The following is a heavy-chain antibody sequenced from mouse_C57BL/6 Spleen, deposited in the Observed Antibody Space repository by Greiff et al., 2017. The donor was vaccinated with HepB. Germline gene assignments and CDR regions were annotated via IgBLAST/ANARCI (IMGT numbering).Heavy chain of an antibody. CDR2: INPSTGGT. Sequence: EVQLQQSGPELVKPGASVKISCKASGYSFTGYYMNWVKQSPEKSLEWIGEINPSTGGTTYNQKFKAKATLTVDKSSSTAYMQLKSLTSEDSAVYYCARGGRSGTIAYWGQRTLVTVSA. J-gene: IGHJ3*01. CDR3: ARGGRSGTIAY. CDR1: GYSFTGYY. D-gene: IGHD4-1*01. V-gene: IGHV1-42*01.